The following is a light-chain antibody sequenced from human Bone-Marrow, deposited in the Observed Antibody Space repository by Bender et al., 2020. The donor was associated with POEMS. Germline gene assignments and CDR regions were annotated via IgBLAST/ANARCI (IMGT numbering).Light chain of an antibody. CDR1: SSDIGRYDY. V-gene: IGLV2-11*01. CDR3: CSYAGAYRV. Sequence: QSALTQPRSVSGSPGQSVTISCSGTSSDIGRYDYVSWYQQHPGKAPKLVVYDVSKRPSGVPDRFSGFKAANTASLTISGLQVDDEADYYCCSYAGAYRVFGGGTKLTV. CDR2: DVS. J-gene: IGLJ3*02.